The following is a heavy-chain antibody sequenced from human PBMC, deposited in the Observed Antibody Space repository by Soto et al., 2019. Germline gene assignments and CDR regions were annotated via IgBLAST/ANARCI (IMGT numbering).Heavy chain of an antibody. J-gene: IGHJ5*02. V-gene: IGHV4-34*01. CDR3: ARGIFYGSGSYLWFDP. CDR2: INHSGSA. D-gene: IGHD3-10*01. CDR1: GGSFSGYY. Sequence: SKTLSLTCAVYGGSFSGYYWSWIRQPPGKGLEWIGEINHSGSANYNPSLKSRVTISVDTSKNQFSLKLSSVTAADTAVYYCARGIFYGSGSYLWFDPWGQGTLVTVSS.